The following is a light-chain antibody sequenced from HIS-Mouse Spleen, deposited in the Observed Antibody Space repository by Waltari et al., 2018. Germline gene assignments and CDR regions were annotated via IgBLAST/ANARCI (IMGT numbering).Light chain of an antibody. V-gene: IGKV1-39*01. Sequence: DIQMTQSPSSLSASVGDRVTITFRASQSISSYLNWYHKKRGKAPKLLIYAASRLQSGVPSRFSGRGSGTDFTRTISSVQPEDVATYYCQQSYSTLTFGGGTKVEIK. CDR1: QSISSY. J-gene: IGKJ4*01. CDR3: QQSYSTLT. CDR2: AAS.